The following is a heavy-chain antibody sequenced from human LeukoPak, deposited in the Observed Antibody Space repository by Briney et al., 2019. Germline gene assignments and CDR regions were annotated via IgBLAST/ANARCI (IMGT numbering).Heavy chain of an antibody. CDR2: ISSNSAYL. J-gene: IGHJ3*02. CDR1: GFTFSDYS. Sequence: GGSLRLSCSASGFTFSDYSMNWVRQAPGKGLEWVSSISSNSAYLYYVDSLRGRFTVSRDNAKSSLSLQMNSLRVEDTAVYYCARAHCSGRGCYQRYDGFDIWGQGTVVTVSS. V-gene: IGHV3-21*01. D-gene: IGHD2-15*01. CDR3: ARAHCSGRGCYQRYDGFDI.